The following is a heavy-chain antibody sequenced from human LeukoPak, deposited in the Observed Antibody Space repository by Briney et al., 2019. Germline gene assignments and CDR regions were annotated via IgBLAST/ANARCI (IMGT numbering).Heavy chain of an antibody. D-gene: IGHD3/OR15-3a*01. Sequence: GASVKVSCKASGGTFNSYGISWVRQAPGQGLEWMGRIIPMFGTANYAQKFQGRVTITTEESTSTVYREVRRLRDEEREVYYCARDALRTGYLAGYYYYTDVWGKGTTVTVSS. CDR1: GGTFNSYG. CDR2: IIPMFGTA. J-gene: IGHJ6*03. V-gene: IGHV1-69*05. CDR3: ARDALRTGYLAGYYYYTDV.